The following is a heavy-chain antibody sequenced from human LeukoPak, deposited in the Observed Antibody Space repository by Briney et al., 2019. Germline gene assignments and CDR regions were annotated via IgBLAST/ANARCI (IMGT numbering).Heavy chain of an antibody. V-gene: IGHV3-53*01. CDR2: IYSGGST. Sequence: GGSLRLSCAASGFTVSSNYMSWVRQAPGKGLEWVSVIYSGGSTYYADSVKGRFTLSRDNSKNTVYLQMNSLRPEDTAVCYCVMLPTGDCWGQGTLVTVSS. D-gene: IGHD2-8*01. CDR3: VMLPTGDC. CDR1: GFTVSSNY. J-gene: IGHJ4*02.